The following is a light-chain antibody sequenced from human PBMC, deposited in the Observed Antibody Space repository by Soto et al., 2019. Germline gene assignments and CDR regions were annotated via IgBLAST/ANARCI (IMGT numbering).Light chain of an antibody. V-gene: IGKV1-39*01. CDR3: QQSYSTPRT. CDR2: AAS. CDR1: QSISNY. Sequence: DIQMTQSPSSLSASVGDRVTITCRASQSISNYLNWYQQKPGKAPKLLMYAASSLQSGVPSRFGGSGSGTDFTLTSSSLQPEDFAPYYCQQSYSTPRTFGQGTKVEIK. J-gene: IGKJ1*01.